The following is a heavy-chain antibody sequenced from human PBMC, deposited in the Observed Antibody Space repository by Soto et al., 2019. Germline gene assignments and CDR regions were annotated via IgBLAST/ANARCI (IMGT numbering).Heavy chain of an antibody. CDR2: IYYSGST. J-gene: IGHJ5*02. Sequence: SETLSLTCTVSGGSISSYYWSWIRQPPGKGLEWIGYIYYSGSTNYNPSLKSRVTISVDTSKNQFSLKLRSVTAADPAVYYCARTREIRNSGWSRNNWFDPWGQGTLVTVS. V-gene: IGHV4-59*01. D-gene: IGHD6-19*01. CDR3: ARTREIRNSGWSRNNWFDP. CDR1: GGSISSYY.